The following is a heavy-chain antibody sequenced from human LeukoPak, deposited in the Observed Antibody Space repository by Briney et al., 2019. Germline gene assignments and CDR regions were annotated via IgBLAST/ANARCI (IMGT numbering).Heavy chain of an antibody. CDR3: ARLGPIAVAGFEGDY. Sequence: GESLKISCKGSGYRFTSYWIGWVRQMPGKGLEWMGIIYPGDSDTRYSPSFQGQVTISADKSISTAYLQWSSLKASDTAMYYCARLGPIAVAGFEGDYWGQGTLVTVSS. CDR1: GYRFTSYW. CDR2: IYPGDSDT. V-gene: IGHV5-51*01. D-gene: IGHD6-19*01. J-gene: IGHJ4*02.